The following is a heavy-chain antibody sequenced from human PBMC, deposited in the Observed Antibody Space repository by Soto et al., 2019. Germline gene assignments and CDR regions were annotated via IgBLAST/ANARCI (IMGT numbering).Heavy chain of an antibody. CDR3: ARAGRVMATAREHYYYGMDV. CDR2: IISMFGTA. CDR1: GGTFSSYA. Sequence: SVKISCKASGGTFSSYAISWVQKAPGQGLEWIEGIISMFGTAKYAQKFQGRVTITAXXXXXXAXMXLXXXXATXTAVYYCARAGRVMATAREHYYYGMDVWG. D-gene: IGHD2-21*01. V-gene: IGHV1-69*13. J-gene: IGHJ6*02.